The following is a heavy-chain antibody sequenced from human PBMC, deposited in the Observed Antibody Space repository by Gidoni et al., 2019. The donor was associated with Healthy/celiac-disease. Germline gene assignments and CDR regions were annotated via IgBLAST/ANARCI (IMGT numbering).Heavy chain of an antibody. V-gene: IGHV3-30*18. D-gene: IGHD5-18*01. CDR2: ISYDGSNN. J-gene: IGHJ4*02. Sequence: QVQLVEYGGGGVQPGRALRLSCAASRCTFSSYGMPWVRQAPGKGLEWVAVISYDGSNNYYADSVKGRFTISRDNSKITLYLQMNSLRAEDTAVYYCAKPSLRAMAPVYWGQGTLVTVSS. CDR1: RCTFSSYG. CDR3: AKPSLRAMAPVY.